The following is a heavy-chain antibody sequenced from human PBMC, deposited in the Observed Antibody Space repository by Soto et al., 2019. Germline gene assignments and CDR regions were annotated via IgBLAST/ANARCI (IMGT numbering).Heavy chain of an antibody. D-gene: IGHD4-17*01. CDR3: AREGAYGRGYYYYGMDV. CDR2: ISSSSSYI. V-gene: IGHV3-21*01. J-gene: IGHJ6*02. Sequence: EVQLVESGGGLVQPGGSLRLSCAASGFTFSSYSMNWVRQAPGKGLEWVSSISSSSSYIYYADSVKGRFTISRDNAKNSLYLQMNSLRAEDTAVYYCAREGAYGRGYYYYGMDVWGQGTTVTVSS. CDR1: GFTFSSYS.